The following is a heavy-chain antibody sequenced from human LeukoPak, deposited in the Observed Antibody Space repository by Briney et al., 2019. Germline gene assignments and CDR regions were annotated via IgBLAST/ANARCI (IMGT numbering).Heavy chain of an antibody. J-gene: IGHJ4*02. D-gene: IGHD6-19*01. V-gene: IGHV4-4*07. CDR1: GGSISSYY. Sequence: PSETLSLTCTVSGGSISSYYWSWIRQPAGKGLEWIGRIYTSGSTNYNPSLKSRVTMSVDTSKNQFSLKLSSVTAADTAVYYCASSSGIAVAGSLDYWGQGTLVTVSS. CDR2: IYTSGST. CDR3: ASSSGIAVAGSLDY.